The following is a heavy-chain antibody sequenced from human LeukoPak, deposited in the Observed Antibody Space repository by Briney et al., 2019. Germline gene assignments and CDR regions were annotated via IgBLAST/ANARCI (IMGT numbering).Heavy chain of an antibody. CDR2: INPNSGGT. V-gene: IGHV1-2*02. CDR3: ARAPPITRGPFDP. J-gene: IGHJ5*02. D-gene: IGHD3-10*01. Sequence: ASVKVSCKASGYTFTGYYMHSVRQAPGQGLEWMGWINPNSGGTIYAQKFQGRVTMTRDTSTSTVYMELSRLRSDDTAVYYCARAPPITRGPFDPWGQGTLVTVSS. CDR1: GYTFTGYY.